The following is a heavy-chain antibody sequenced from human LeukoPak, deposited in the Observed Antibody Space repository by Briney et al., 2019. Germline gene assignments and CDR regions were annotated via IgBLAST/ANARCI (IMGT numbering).Heavy chain of an antibody. CDR1: GFTFSDYY. CDR2: ISSSGSTI. V-gene: IGHV3-11*04. CDR3: ARGAAYAYYFDL. D-gene: IGHD2-15*01. Sequence: GGSLRLSCAASGFTFSDYYMSWIRQAPGKGLEWVSYISSSGSTIYYADSVKGRFTISRDNAKNTVYLQINSLRAEDTAVYYCARGAAYAYYFDLWGQGTLVTVPS. J-gene: IGHJ4*02.